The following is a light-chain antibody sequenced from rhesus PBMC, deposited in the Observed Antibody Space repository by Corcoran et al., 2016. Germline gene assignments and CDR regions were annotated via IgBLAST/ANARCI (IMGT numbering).Light chain of an antibody. Sequence: DIQMTQSPSSLSASVGDTVTITCRASQGISSYLNWFQQKPGKAPTLLIYDASSLESGVPSRFSGSGSGTDFTLTISSLQPEDFAAYYCLQYSSSPLTFGGGTKVEIK. J-gene: IGKJ4*01. CDR3: LQYSSSPLT. V-gene: IGKV1-28*02. CDR1: QGISSY. CDR2: DAS.